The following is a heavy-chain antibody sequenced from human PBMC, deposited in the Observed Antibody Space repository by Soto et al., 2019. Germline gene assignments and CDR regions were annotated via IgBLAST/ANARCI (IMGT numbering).Heavy chain of an antibody. CDR3: ARHGAWGSVFPHQH. D-gene: IGHD3-16*01. J-gene: IGHJ1*01. Sequence: SETLSLTCTVSGGSISSSSYYWGWIRQPPGKGLEWIGSIYYSGSTYYNPSLKSRVTISVDTSKNQFSLKLSSVTAADTAVYYCARHGAWGSVFPHQHWVQGTLVT. CDR1: GGSISSSSYY. V-gene: IGHV4-39*01. CDR2: IYYSGST.